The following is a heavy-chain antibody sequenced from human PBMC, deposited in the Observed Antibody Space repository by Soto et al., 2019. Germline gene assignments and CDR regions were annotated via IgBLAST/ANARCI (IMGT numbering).Heavy chain of an antibody. CDR3: ARRYGDPSSAAGFDY. CDR2: VSPYNGNR. CDR1: GYTFTNYG. V-gene: IGHV1-18*01. Sequence: QVQLVQSGAEVKKSGASVKASCKASGYTFTNYGISWVRQAPGQGLEWMGWVSPYNGNRYYAQKFHGRLTLTTDTSMNTAFMELRSLSPGDTAIYYCARRYGDPSSAAGFDYWGQGTLVTVSS. D-gene: IGHD2-21*02. J-gene: IGHJ4*02.